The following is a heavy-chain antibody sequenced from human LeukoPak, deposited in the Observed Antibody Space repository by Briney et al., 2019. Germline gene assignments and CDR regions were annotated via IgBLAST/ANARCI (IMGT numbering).Heavy chain of an antibody. CDR2: INHSGST. V-gene: IGHV4-34*01. CDR3: ARGRGDTAIDETYFDY. Sequence: SETLSLTCAVYGGSFSGYYWSWIRQPPGKGLEWIGEINHSGSTNYNPSLKSRVTIPVDTSKNQFSLKLSSVTAADTAVYYCARGRGDTAIDETYFDYWGQGTLVTVSS. D-gene: IGHD5-18*01. J-gene: IGHJ4*02. CDR1: GGSFSGYY.